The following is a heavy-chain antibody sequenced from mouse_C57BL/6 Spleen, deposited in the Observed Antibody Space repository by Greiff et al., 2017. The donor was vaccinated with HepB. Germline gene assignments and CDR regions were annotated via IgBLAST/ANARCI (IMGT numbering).Heavy chain of an antibody. J-gene: IGHJ4*01. CDR3: ARRHYPYAMDY. Sequence: QVQLQQPGAELVRPGSSVKLSCKASGYTFTSYWMDWVKQRPGQGLEWIGNIYPSDSETHYNQKFKDKATLTVDKSSSTAYMQLSSLTSEDSAVYYCARRHYPYAMDYWGQGTSVTVSS. CDR2: IYPSDSET. V-gene: IGHV1-61*01. D-gene: IGHD1-2*01. CDR1: GYTFTSYW.